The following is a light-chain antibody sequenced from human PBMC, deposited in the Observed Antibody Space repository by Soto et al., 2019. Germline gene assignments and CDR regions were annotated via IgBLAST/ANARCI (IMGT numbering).Light chain of an antibody. CDR2: ATS. CDR3: HQFGYSPLS. J-gene: IGKJ1*01. V-gene: IGKV3-20*01. Sequence: EIVLTQSPGALSLSPGETATISCRASQTFNSDYLAWFQQRPGQAPRLLLFATSRRDTDIPDRFSGSGSGTDFNLGIRRLEPEGFAVYDCHQFGYSPLSVGQGTKVEI. CDR1: QTFNSDY.